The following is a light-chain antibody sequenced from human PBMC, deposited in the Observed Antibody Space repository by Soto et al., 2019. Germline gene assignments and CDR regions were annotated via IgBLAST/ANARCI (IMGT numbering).Light chain of an antibody. CDR1: QSINKW. J-gene: IGKJ1*01. CDR2: AAS. V-gene: IGKV1-12*01. CDR3: KQSYSTPWT. Sequence: DTEMTQSTSSVCASVGERVTMTCRASQSINKWLAWYLQKPGKAPKLLIYAASNLQSGVPSRFGGGGSGTDFTLTIASLQPEEFATYYCKQSYSTPWTFGNGSKVDIK.